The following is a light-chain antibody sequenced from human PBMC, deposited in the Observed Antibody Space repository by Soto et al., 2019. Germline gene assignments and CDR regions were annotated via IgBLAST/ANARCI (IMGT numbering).Light chain of an antibody. CDR2: GAS. CDR1: QSVSGRY. V-gene: IGKV3-20*01. Sequence: EIVLTQSPGTLSLSPGERATLSCRASQSVSGRYLAWYQQKPGQAPRLLIYGASSRATGIPDRFSGTGSGTDFTLTISRLEPEDFAVYYCQQYGSSPPWTFGQGIKVEIK. CDR3: QQYGSSPPWT. J-gene: IGKJ1*01.